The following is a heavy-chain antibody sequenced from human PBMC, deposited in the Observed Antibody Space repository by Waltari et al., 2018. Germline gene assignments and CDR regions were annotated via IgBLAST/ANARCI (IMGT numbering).Heavy chain of an antibody. CDR2: IRRKPEGGKT. V-gene: IGHV3-15*01. D-gene: IGHD4-4*01. Sequence: EVQLVESGGGLVKPGGSLRLSCAASGFTFNNAWMSGVRQVPGKGMGWGRRIRRKPEGGKTDNAAPVRGRFTISRDDSKNTLYLQMNSLKAEDTAVYYCTTAFSNYVNVAFDIWGQGTMVTVSS. J-gene: IGHJ3*02. CDR3: TTAFSNYVNVAFDI. CDR1: GFTFNNAW.